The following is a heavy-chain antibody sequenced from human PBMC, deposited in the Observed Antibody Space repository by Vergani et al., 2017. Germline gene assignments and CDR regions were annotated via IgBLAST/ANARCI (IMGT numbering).Heavy chain of an antibody. CDR3: ATKSCGTPGCQRGYFRE. CDR1: GCTSSYYG. J-gene: IGHJ1*01. CDR2: ISYDGTQK. Sequence: QVHLVESGGGVVQPGRSLRLSCVVSGCTSSYYGMHWVRQAPGKGLEWVAVISYDGTQKYYADSVKGRFTISRDNSKSTLYLQMNSLRTEETAVYYCATKSCGTPGCQRGYFREWGQGTLVTVSS. D-gene: IGHD1-1*01. V-gene: IGHV3-30*03.